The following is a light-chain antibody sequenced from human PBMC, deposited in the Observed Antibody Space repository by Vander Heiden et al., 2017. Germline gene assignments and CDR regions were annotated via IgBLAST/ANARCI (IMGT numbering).Light chain of an antibody. V-gene: IGKV3-11*01. CDR1: QSVSSY. Sequence: EIVLTQSPATLSLSTGERDTLSCRASQSVSSYLAWYQQKPGQAPRLLIYDASNRATGSPARFSGSGSGTDFTLTISSLEPEDFAVYYCQQRRNWPPLYTFGQGTKLEIK. J-gene: IGKJ2*01. CDR3: QQRRNWPPLYT. CDR2: DAS.